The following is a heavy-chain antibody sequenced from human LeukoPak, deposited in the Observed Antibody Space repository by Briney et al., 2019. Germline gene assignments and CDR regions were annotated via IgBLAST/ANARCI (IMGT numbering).Heavy chain of an antibody. CDR3: ARVRDGYNDAYDI. CDR1: GYTFTSYY. Sequence: ASVKVSCKASGYTFTSYYMHWVRQAPGQGLEWMGIIKPSGGDTNYAQKFQGRVFMTRDTSTSTVYLELSSLKAEDTAVYYCARVRDGYNDAYDIWGQGTVVTVSS. J-gene: IGHJ3*02. CDR2: IKPSGGDT. V-gene: IGHV1-46*01. D-gene: IGHD5-24*01.